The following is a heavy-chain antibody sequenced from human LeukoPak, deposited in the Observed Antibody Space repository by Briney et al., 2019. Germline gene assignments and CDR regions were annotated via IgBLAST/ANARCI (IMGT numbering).Heavy chain of an antibody. D-gene: IGHD4-17*01. J-gene: IGHJ4*02. CDR1: SGSFSGYY. V-gene: IGHV4-34*01. Sequence: PSETLSLTCAVYSGSFSGYYWSWIRQPPGKGLEWIGEINHSGSTNYNPSLKSRVTISVDTSKNQFSLKLSSVTAADTAVYYCASIQAFPGGMTTPTPYYFDYWGQGTLVTVSS. CDR2: INHSGST. CDR3: ASIQAFPGGMTTPTPYYFDY.